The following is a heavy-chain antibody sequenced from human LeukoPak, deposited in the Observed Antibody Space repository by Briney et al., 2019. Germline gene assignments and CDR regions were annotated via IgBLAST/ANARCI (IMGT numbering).Heavy chain of an antibody. D-gene: IGHD6-13*01. CDR3: ARGTAGEFGS. CDR2: ISSSSTYI. V-gene: IGHV3-21*01. CDR1: GFTFSRYS. J-gene: IGHJ4*02. Sequence: GGSLRLSCAASGFTFSRYSMNWVRQAPGKGLEWVSSISSSSTYIYYADSLKGRFTISRDNAKNSLYLKMNSLRAEDTAVYYCARGTAGEFGSWGQGTLVTVSS.